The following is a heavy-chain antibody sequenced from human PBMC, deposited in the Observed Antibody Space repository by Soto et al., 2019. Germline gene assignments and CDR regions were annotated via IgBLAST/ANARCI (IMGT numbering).Heavy chain of an antibody. V-gene: IGHV4-31*03. CDR2: IYYSGST. CDR3: ARDLRRDGYNYFDY. Sequence: KPSETLSLTCSVSGGSISSGGYYWSWIRQHPGKGLEWIGYIYYSGSTYYNPSLKSRVTISVDTSKNQFSLKLSSVTAADTAVYYCARDLRRDGYNYFDYWGQGTLVTVSS. J-gene: IGHJ4*02. CDR1: GGSISSGGYY. D-gene: IGHD5-12*01.